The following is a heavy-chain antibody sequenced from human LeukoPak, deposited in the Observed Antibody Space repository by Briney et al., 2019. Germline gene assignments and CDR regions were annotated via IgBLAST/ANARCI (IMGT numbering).Heavy chain of an antibody. CDR3: AVRSRSHFDY. CDR2: IKTDGSST. CDR1: GFTFSSYW. Sequence: GGSLRLSCAASGFTFSSYWMHWVRHAPGKGLVWVSRIKTDGSSTSYADSVKGRFTISRDNAKNTLYLQMNSLRAEDTAVYYCAVRSRSHFDYWGQGTLVTVSS. V-gene: IGHV3-74*01. J-gene: IGHJ4*02. D-gene: IGHD2-15*01.